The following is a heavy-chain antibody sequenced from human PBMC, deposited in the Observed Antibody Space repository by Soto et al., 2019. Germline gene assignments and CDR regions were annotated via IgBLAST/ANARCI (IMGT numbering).Heavy chain of an antibody. V-gene: IGHV1-8*01. CDR2: MNPNSGNT. CDR3: ARDQAGDIVVVPAAISVYYYYMDV. Sequence: ASVKVSCKASGYTFTSYDINWVRQATGQGLEWMGWMNPNSGNTGYAQKFQGRVTMTRNTSISTAYMELRSLRSDDTAVYYCARDQAGDIVVVPAAISVYYYYMDVWGKGTTVTVSS. CDR1: GYTFTSYD. J-gene: IGHJ6*03. D-gene: IGHD2-2*01.